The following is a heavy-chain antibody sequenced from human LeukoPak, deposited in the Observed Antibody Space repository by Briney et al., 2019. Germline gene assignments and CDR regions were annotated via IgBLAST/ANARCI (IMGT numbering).Heavy chain of an antibody. Sequence: PGGSLRLSCAASGFTFSSYAMHWVRQAPGKGLEWVAVISYDGSNKYYADSVKGRFTISRDNSKNTLYLQMNSLRAEDTAVYYCARGGRIAAAGMKIDYWGQGTLVTVSS. CDR1: GFTFSSYA. D-gene: IGHD6-13*01. J-gene: IGHJ4*02. V-gene: IGHV3-30-3*01. CDR3: ARGGRIAAAGMKIDY. CDR2: ISYDGSNK.